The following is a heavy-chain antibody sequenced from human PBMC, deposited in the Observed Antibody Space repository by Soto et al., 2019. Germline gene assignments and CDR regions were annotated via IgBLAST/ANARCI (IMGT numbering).Heavy chain of an antibody. V-gene: IGHV4-4*03. Sequence: PPATLSLTCTVSGLYISGSDLLIWLRPPPGKGLEWIGGIYHSGSTNYNPSLKSRVTISVDKSKNQFSLKLSSVTAADTAVYYWARRPAAGVYYYYGMDGWGQGNSLTF. D-gene: IGHD6-13*01. CDR1: GLYISGSDL. CDR2: IYHSGST. J-gene: IGHJ6*02. CDR3: ARRPAAGVYYYYGMDG.